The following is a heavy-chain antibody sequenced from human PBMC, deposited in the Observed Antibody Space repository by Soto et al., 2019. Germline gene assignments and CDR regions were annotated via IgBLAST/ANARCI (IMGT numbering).Heavy chain of an antibody. CDR3: ARDYSGYDGPGWCDP. D-gene: IGHD5-12*01. CDR2: IIPIFGTA. V-gene: IGHV1-69*01. CDR1: GGTFSSYA. Sequence: QVQLVQSGAEVKKPGSSVKVSCKASGGTFSSYAISWVRQAPGQGLEWMGGIIPIFGTANYAQKFQGRVTITADDSTSPAYMELSSLRSEDTAVYYCARDYSGYDGPGWCDPWGQGTLVTVSS. J-gene: IGHJ5*02.